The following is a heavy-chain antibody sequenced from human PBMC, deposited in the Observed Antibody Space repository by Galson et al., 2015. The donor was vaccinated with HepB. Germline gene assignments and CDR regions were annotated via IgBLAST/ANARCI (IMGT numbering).Heavy chain of an antibody. V-gene: IGHV1-18*04. CDR2: ISSYNGDT. CDR3: ARDPGGGSTSYYYYYYGMDV. Sequence: SVKVSCKASGYTFTSYGFSWVRQAPGQGLEWMGWISSYNGDTNYAQKLQDRVTMTTDTTTSTAYMELRSLRSDDTAVYYCARDPGGGSTSYYYYYYGMDVWGQGTTVTVSS. J-gene: IGHJ6*02. CDR1: GYTFTSYG. D-gene: IGHD2-2*01.